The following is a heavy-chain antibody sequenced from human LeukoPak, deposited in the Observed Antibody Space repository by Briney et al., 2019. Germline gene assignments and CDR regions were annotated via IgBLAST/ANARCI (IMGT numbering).Heavy chain of an antibody. Sequence: SETLSLTCAVYGGSFTDYYWSWIRHLPGKGLEWIGEIHHRAGANYNPSLWGPVPISAPPSNTQFSLHLTSVTAADTATFYCARGPVRDDGLTGISYYFSLDVWGHGTTVTVFS. CDR1: GGSFTDYY. CDR3: ARGPVRDDGLTGISYYFSLDV. D-gene: IGHD2-21*02. CDR2: IHHRAGA. V-gene: IGHV4-34*01. J-gene: IGHJ6*02.